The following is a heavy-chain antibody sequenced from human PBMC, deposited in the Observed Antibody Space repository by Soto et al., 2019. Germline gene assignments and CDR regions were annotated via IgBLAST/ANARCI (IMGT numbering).Heavy chain of an antibody. CDR2: IWYDGSNK. CDR3: AREHDYGDYGYYYGMDV. Sequence: GGSLRLSCAASGFTFSSYGMHWVRQAPGKGLEWVAVIWYDGSNKYYADSVKGRFTISRDNSKNTLYLQMNSLRAEDTAVYYCAREHDYGDYGYYYGMDVWGQGTTVTVSS. V-gene: IGHV3-33*01. D-gene: IGHD4-17*01. CDR1: GFTFSSYG. J-gene: IGHJ6*02.